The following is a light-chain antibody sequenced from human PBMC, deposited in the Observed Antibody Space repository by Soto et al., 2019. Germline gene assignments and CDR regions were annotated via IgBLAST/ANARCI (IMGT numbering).Light chain of an antibody. Sequence: ENVLTQSPGTLSLSPGERATLSCRASQSVTNNYLAWYQQKPGQAPRLLIYDASTRATGIPDRFSGSGSGTDFTLTITRQEPEVFAVYHCHRYGSSFHTFGQGTKLEI. V-gene: IGKV3-20*01. CDR3: HRYGSSFHT. J-gene: IGKJ2*01. CDR1: QSVTNNY. CDR2: DAS.